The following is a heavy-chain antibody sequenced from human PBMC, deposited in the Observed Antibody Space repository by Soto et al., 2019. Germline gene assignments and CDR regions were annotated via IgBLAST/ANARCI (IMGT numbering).Heavy chain of an antibody. V-gene: IGHV4-31*03. J-gene: IGHJ4*02. CDR1: GGSISSSGHY. CDR3: ARAYGLTLGPVN. D-gene: IGHD2-8*01. Sequence: QVQLQESGPGLVKPSQTLSLTCTVSGGSISSSGHYWTWIRQHPGKGLEWMGFIYNSGTTHYNPSLKSRITIAVDTSKNQLSLNLTAVTAADTAVYYCARAYGLTLGPVNWGQGTLVTVSS. CDR2: IYNSGTT.